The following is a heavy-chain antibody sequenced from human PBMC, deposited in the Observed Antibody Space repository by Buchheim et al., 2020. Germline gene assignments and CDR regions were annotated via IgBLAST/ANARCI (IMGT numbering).Heavy chain of an antibody. CDR2: ISYDGSNK. CDR3: AGVRVSGGTLDYYYYYGMDV. D-gene: IGHD3-16*01. J-gene: IGHJ6*02. V-gene: IGHV3-30*04. Sequence: QVQLVESGGGVVQPGRSLRLSCAASGFTFSSYAMHWVRQAPGKGLEWVAVISYDGSNKYYADSVKSRFTISRDNSKNTVYLQMNSLRAEDTAVYYCAGVRVSGGTLDYYYYYGMDVWGQGTT. CDR1: GFTFSSYA.